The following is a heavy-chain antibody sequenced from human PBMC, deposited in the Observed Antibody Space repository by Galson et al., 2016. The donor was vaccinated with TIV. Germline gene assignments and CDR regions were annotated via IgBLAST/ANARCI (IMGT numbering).Heavy chain of an antibody. CDR3: ARKAVDS. D-gene: IGHD6-19*01. Sequence: LRLSCAASGFTFRSYWLSWVRQAPGKGLEWVANIKQDGSVRYYVDSVKGRFTISRDNAQNSLYLQMNSMGAEDTAVYYCARKAVDSWGQGTPVTVSS. V-gene: IGHV3-7*04. CDR1: GFTFRSYW. CDR2: IKQDGSVR. J-gene: IGHJ4*02.